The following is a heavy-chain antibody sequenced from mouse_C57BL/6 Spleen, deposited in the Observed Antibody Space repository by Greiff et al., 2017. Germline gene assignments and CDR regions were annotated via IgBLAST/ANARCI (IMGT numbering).Heavy chain of an antibody. CDR1: GFTFSDYG. J-gene: IGHJ1*03. V-gene: IGHV5-17*01. CDR3: AKVYYGSSYWYFDV. CDR2: ISSGSSTI. D-gene: IGHD1-1*01. Sequence: DVQLVESGGGLVKPGGSLKLSCAASGFTFSDYGMHWVRQAPEKGLEWVAYISSGSSTIYYADTVKGRFTISRDNAKNTLFLQMTSLRSEDTAMYYCAKVYYGSSYWYFDVWGTGTTVTVSS.